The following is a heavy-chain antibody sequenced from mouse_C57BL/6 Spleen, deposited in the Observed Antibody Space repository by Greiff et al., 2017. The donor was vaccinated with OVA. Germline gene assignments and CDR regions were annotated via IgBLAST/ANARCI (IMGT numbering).Heavy chain of an antibody. CDR1: GYSITSGYY. Sequence: ESGPGLVKPSQSLSLTCSVTGYSITSGYYWNWIRQFPGNKLEWMGYISYDGSNNYNPSLKNRISITRDTSKNQFFLKLNSVTTEDTATYYCARGGSSGYAMDYWGQGTSVTVSS. D-gene: IGHD3-2*02. V-gene: IGHV3-6*01. CDR2: ISYDGSN. CDR3: ARGGSSGYAMDY. J-gene: IGHJ4*01.